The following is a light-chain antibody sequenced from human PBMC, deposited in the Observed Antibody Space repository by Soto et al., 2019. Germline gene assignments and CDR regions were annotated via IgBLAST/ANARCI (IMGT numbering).Light chain of an antibody. Sequence: QSALTQPPSASGSPGQSVTISCTGNSNDVGHSSFISWYQQHPGKGPKLIIYEVSKRPSGVPDRFSGSKSGNTASLSVSGLQDEDGADYFCNAQADNGKHVFGTGTKVTVL. V-gene: IGLV2-8*01. J-gene: IGLJ1*01. CDR3: NAQADNGKHV. CDR1: SNDVGHSSF. CDR2: EVS.